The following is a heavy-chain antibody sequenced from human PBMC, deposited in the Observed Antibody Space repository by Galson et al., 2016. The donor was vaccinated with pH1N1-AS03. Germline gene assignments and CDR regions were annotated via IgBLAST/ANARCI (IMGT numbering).Heavy chain of an antibody. CDR2: INPNNGVT. CDR3: ERGGDCSGGSCTFTGFDP. CDR1: GYIFTGFY. J-gene: IGHJ5*02. V-gene: IGHV1-2*02. Sequence: SVKVSCKASGYIFTGFYVHWVRQAPRQGLEWMGWINPNNGVTNYAQKFQDRVTITRDTSASTDYMDLRTLRSEDTAVYYCERGGDCSGGSCTFTGFDPWGQGTLVTVSS. D-gene: IGHD2-15*01.